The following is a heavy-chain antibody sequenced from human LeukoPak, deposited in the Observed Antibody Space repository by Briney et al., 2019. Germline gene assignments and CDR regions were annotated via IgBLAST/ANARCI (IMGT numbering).Heavy chain of an antibody. V-gene: IGHV3-9*01. CDR3: AKGANYGDYLEWENYFDY. D-gene: IGHD4-17*01. J-gene: IGHJ4*02. CDR1: GFTFDDYA. Sequence: GGSLRLSCAASGFTFDDYAMHWVRQAPGKGLEWVSGISWNSGSIGYADSVKGRFTISRDNAKNSLYLQMNSLRAEDTALYYCAKGANYGDYLEWENYFDYWGQGTLVTVSS. CDR2: ISWNSGSI.